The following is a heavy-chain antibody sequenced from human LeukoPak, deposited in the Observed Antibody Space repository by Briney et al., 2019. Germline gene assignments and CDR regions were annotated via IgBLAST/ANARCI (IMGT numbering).Heavy chain of an antibody. Sequence: PGGSLRLSCAASGFTVSSNYMSWVRQAPGKGLEWVSVIYSDGYTYYADSVQGRFTISRDNSKNTLYLQMNSLRAEDTAVYYCARGGSGWYLYPDWGQGTTVTVSS. J-gene: IGHJ6*02. CDR2: IYSDGYT. V-gene: IGHV3-53*01. CDR3: ARGGSGWYLYPD. D-gene: IGHD6-19*01. CDR1: GFTVSSNY.